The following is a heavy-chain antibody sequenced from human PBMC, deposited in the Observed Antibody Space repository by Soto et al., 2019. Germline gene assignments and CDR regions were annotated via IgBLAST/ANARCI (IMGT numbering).Heavy chain of an antibody. J-gene: IGHJ3*02. Sequence: ASVKVSCKASGYTFTGYYMHWVRQAPGQGLEWMGWINPNSGGTNYAQKFQGWVTMTRDTSISTAYMELSRLRSDDTAVYYCARPGYGEAMIVVVDAFDIWGQGTMVTVSS. D-gene: IGHD3-22*01. CDR3: ARPGYGEAMIVVVDAFDI. CDR2: INPNSGGT. CDR1: GYTFTGYY. V-gene: IGHV1-2*04.